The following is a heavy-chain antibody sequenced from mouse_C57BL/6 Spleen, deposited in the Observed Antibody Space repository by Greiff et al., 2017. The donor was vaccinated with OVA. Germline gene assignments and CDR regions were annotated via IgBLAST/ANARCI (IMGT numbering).Heavy chain of an antibody. V-gene: IGHV1-81*01. CDR3: ARTGPEGFDY. J-gene: IGHJ2*01. CDR2: IYPRSGNT. CDR1: GYTFTSYG. Sequence: QVHVKQSGAELARPGASVKLSCKASGYTFTSYGISWVKQRTGQGLEWIGEIYPRSGNTYYNEKFKGKATLTADKSSSTAYMELRSLTSEDSAVYFCARTGPEGFDYWGQGTTLTVSS.